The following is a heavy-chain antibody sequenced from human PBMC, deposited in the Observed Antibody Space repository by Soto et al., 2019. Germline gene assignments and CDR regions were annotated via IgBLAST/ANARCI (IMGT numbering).Heavy chain of an antibody. CDR3: AKDLLGPGRAYGMDV. CDR1: GFTFSSYG. Sequence: ESGGGVVQPGRSLRLSCAASGFTFSSYGMHWVRQAPGKGLEWVAVISYDGSNKYYADSVKGRLTISRDNSKNTLYLQMNSLRAEDTAVYYCAKDLLGPGRAYGMDVWGQGTTVTVSS. D-gene: IGHD7-27*01. J-gene: IGHJ6*02. CDR2: ISYDGSNK. V-gene: IGHV3-30*18.